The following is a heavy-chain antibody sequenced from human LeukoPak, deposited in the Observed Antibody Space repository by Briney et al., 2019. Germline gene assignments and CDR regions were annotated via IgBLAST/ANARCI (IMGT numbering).Heavy chain of an antibody. J-gene: IGHJ4*02. D-gene: IGHD2-21*02. CDR1: GFTFSSYA. Sequence: GASLRLSCAASGFTFSSYAMHGARQAPGKGLEWEAVISYDGSNKYYADPVKGRFTISRDNSKNTLYLQMNSLRAEDTAVYYCARDLGQYCGGDCYGDYFDYWGQGALVTVSS. CDR2: ISYDGSNK. CDR3: ARDLGQYCGGDCYGDYFDY. V-gene: IGHV3-30-3*01.